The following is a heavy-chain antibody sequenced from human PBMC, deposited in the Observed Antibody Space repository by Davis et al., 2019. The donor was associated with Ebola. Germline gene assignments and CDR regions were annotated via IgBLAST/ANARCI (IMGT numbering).Heavy chain of an antibody. CDR1: VITFSSYA. CDR3: AKAGGIVGATSDY. CDR2: ISGSGGST. Sequence: GESLKISCTDSVITFSSYAMSWVRQAPGKGLEWASAISGSGGSTYYADSVKGRFIIARDNSKNTLYLQMNSLRAEDTAVYYCAKAGGIVGATSDYWGQGTLVTVSS. D-gene: IGHD1-26*01. V-gene: IGHV3-23*01. J-gene: IGHJ4*02.